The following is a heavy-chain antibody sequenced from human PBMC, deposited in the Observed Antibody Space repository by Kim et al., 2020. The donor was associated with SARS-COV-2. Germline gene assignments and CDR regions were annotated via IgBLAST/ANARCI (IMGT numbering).Heavy chain of an antibody. CDR3: ATGKGGQQLPALDY. D-gene: IGHD6-13*01. CDR2: FDPEDGET. V-gene: IGHV1-24*01. Sequence: ASVKVSCKVSGYTLTELSMHWVRQAPGKGLEWMGGFDPEDGETIYAQKFRGRVTMTEDTSTDTAYMELSSLRSEDTAVYYCATGKGGQQLPALDYWGQGTLVTVSS. J-gene: IGHJ4*02. CDR1: GYTLTELS.